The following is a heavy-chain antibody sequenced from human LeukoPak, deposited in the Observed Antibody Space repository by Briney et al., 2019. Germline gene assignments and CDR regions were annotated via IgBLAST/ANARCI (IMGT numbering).Heavy chain of an antibody. CDR3: ARDQGMMRGAFDI. CDR1: GGSIGSGDYY. J-gene: IGHJ3*02. D-gene: IGHD3-10*01. Sequence: SQTLSLTCTVSGGSIGSGDYYWSWIRQPPGKGLEWIGYIYYSGSTYYNPSLKSRVTISVDTSKNQFSLKLSSVTAADTAVYYCARDQGMMRGAFDIWGQGTMVTVSS. CDR2: IYYSGST. V-gene: IGHV4-30-4*01.